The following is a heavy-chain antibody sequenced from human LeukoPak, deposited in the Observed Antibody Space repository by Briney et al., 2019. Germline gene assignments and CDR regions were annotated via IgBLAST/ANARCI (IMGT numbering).Heavy chain of an antibody. CDR1: GGTFSSYA. D-gene: IGHD2-15*01. CDR2: IIPIFGTA. J-gene: IGHJ3*02. CDR3: ARAELDIVVVVAATGNAFDI. V-gene: IGHV1-69*13. Sequence: GASVKVSCKASGGTFSSYAISWVRQAPGQGLEWMGGIIPIFGTANYAQKFQGRVTITADESTSTAYMELSSLRSEDTAVYYCARAELDIVVVVAATGNAFDIWGQGQWSPSLQ.